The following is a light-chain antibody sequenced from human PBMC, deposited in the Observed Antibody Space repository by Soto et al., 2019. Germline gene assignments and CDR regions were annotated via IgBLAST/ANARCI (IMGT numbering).Light chain of an antibody. CDR2: EVT. CDR3: SSYAGSNNLL. CDR1: SSDVGGYLY. Sequence: QSVLTQPPSASGSPGQSVTISCTGTSSDVGGYLYVSWYQQHPGKAPKLMIYEVTKRPSGVPDRFSGSKSGNTASLTVSGLQAEDEADYYCSSYAGSNNLLFGGGTKLTVL. J-gene: IGLJ2*01. V-gene: IGLV2-8*01.